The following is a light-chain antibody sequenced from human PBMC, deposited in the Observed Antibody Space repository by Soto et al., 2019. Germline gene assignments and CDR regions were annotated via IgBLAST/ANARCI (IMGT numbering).Light chain of an antibody. Sequence: DIQMTQSPSSLSASVGDRVTITCRASQSINNYLNWYQQKPGKAPKLLIYAASNLQSGVPSRFSGSGSGTGFTLTISSLQPEDLATYYCQHNDQNPPWTLGQGTVVEIK. CDR1: QSINNY. CDR3: QHNDQNPPWT. V-gene: IGKV1-39*01. J-gene: IGKJ1*01. CDR2: AAS.